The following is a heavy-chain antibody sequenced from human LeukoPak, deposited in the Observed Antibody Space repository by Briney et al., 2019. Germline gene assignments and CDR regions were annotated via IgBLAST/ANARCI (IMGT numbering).Heavy chain of an antibody. CDR3: ARIEGGDWFGELYTYGMDV. D-gene: IGHD3-10*01. CDR2: MNPNSGNT. J-gene: IGHJ6*02. CDR1: GYTFTSYD. Sequence: ASVKVSCKASGYTFTSYDINWVRQATGQGLEWMGWMNPNSGNTGYAQKFQGRVTMTRNTSISTAYMELSSLRSEDTAVYYCARIEGGDWFGELYTYGMDVWGQGTTVTVSS. V-gene: IGHV1-8*01.